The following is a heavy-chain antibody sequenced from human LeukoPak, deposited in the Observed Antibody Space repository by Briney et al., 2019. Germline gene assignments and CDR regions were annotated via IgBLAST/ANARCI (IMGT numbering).Heavy chain of an antibody. Sequence: GXXXRLSCAASGFTFSSYSMNWVRQAPGKGLEWVSSISSSSSYIYYADSVKGRFTISRDNAKNSLYLQMNSLRAEDTAVYYCARAPFIAVAGTIDYWGQGTLVTVSS. D-gene: IGHD6-19*01. CDR1: GFTFSSYS. J-gene: IGHJ4*02. CDR3: ARAPFIAVAGTIDY. CDR2: ISSSSSYI. V-gene: IGHV3-21*01.